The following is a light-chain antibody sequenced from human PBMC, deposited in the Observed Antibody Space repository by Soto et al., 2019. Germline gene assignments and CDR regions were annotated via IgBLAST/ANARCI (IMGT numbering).Light chain of an antibody. Sequence: QSVLTQPASVSGSPGQSITISCTGTSSDVGSYNLVSWYRQHPGKAPKLMIYEGSKRPSGVSNRFSGSKSGNTASLTISGLQAEDETDYYCCSHAGSSIPDVFETGTKVTVL. CDR1: SSDVGSYNL. J-gene: IGLJ1*01. CDR2: EGS. CDR3: CSHAGSSIPDV. V-gene: IGLV2-23*01.